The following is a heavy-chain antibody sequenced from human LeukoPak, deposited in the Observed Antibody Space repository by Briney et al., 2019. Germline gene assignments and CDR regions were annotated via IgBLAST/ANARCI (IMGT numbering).Heavy chain of an antibody. D-gene: IGHD5-12*01. V-gene: IGHV1-18*01. CDR2: ISVYNGNT. CDR3: ARDLHSGYGQDY. J-gene: IGHJ4*02. Sequence: ASVKVSCKASGYTFTSYGISWVRQAPGQGLEWMGWISVYNGNTNYAQKLQGRVNMTTDTSTSTAYMELRSLRTDDTAVYYCARDLHSGYGQDYWGQGTLVTVAS. CDR1: GYTFTSYG.